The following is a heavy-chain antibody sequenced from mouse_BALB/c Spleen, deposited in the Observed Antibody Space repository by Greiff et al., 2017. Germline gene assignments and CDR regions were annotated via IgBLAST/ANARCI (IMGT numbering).Heavy chain of an antibody. CDR2: ISYSGST. V-gene: IGHV3-8*02. J-gene: IGHJ2*01. D-gene: IGHD3-3*01. CDR1: GDSITSGY. Sequence: EVQLQESGPRLVKPSQTLSLTCSVTGDSITSGYWNWIRKFPGNKLEYMGYISYSGSTYYNPSLKSRISITRDTSKNQYYLQLNSVTTEDTATYYCARYTPLGRSFDYWGQGTTLTVSS. CDR3: ARYTPLGRSFDY.